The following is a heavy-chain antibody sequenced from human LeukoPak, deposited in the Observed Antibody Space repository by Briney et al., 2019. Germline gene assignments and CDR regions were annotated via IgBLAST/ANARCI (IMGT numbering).Heavy chain of an antibody. D-gene: IGHD4-23*01. CDR2: IYSGST. CDR3: ARAPNAGGNGAFDI. J-gene: IGHJ3*02. Sequence: PSETLSLTCIVSGYPISSGYYWGWIRQPPGKGLEWIGSIYSGSTYYNPSLKSRVTISVDTSKNQFSLKLSSVTAADTAVYYCARAPNAGGNGAFDIWGQGTMVTVSS. V-gene: IGHV4-38-2*02. CDR1: GYPISSGYY.